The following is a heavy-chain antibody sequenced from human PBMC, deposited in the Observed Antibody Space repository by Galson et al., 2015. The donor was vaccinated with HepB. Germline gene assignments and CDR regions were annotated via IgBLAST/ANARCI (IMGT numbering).Heavy chain of an antibody. J-gene: IGHJ6*03. CDR2: IIPIFGTP. CDR3: AILIVATTPHFYYCMDV. D-gene: IGHD5-12*01. Sequence: SVKVSCKASGGTFSSFAISWVRQAPGQGLEWMGGIIPIFGTPNYAQKFQGRVTITADEPTNIVYMQLSSLRSEDTAMYYCAILIVATTPHFYYCMDVWGKGTTGTVS. V-gene: IGHV1-69*13. CDR1: GGTFSSFA.